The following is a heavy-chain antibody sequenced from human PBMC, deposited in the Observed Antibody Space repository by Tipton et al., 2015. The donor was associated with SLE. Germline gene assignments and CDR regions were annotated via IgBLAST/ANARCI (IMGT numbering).Heavy chain of an antibody. CDR1: GYSFTSYW. V-gene: IGHV5-51*03. Sequence: QLVQSGAEVKKPGGSLKISCKGSGYSFTSYWIGWVRQMPGKGLEWMGIIYPGDSDTRYSPSFQGQVTISADKSISTAYLQWSSLKASDTAMYYCARRGYCSNTSCFSDYYYYYMDVWGKGTTVTVSS. CDR3: ARRGYCSNTSCFSDYYYYYMDV. D-gene: IGHD2-2*01. CDR2: IYPGDSDT. J-gene: IGHJ6*03.